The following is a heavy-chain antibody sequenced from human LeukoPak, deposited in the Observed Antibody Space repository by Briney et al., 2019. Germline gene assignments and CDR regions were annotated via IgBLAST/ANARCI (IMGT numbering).Heavy chain of an antibody. V-gene: IGHV4-38-2*02. CDR3: ARSKAHLSTSWYGTWFDP. J-gene: IGHJ5*02. CDR2: MYHSGDT. CDR1: GYSVGSGYH. D-gene: IGHD2-2*01. Sequence: PSETLSLTCTVSGYSVGSGYHWGWIRQPPGKGLEWIGSMYHSGDTYYNPSLKSRVTISVDTSKNQLSLKLSSVTAADTAVYYCARSKAHLSTSWYGTWFDPWGQGTLATVSS.